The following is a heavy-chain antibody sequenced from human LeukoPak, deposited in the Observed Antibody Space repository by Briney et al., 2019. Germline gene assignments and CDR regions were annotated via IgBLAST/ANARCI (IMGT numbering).Heavy chain of an antibody. CDR1: GSTFSSYA. D-gene: IGHD4-17*01. Sequence: GGSLRLSCAASGSTFSSYAMSWVRKAPGQGLEWVSAISGGGGSTYYADSVKGRFTISRDNSKNTLYLQMNSLRAEDTAVYYCAKDDYGDLNWFDPWGQGTLVTVSS. CDR3: AKDDYGDLNWFDP. V-gene: IGHV3-23*01. CDR2: ISGGGGST. J-gene: IGHJ5*02.